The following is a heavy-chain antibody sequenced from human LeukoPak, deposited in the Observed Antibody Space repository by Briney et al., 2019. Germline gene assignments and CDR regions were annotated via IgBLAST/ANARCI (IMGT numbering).Heavy chain of an antibody. CDR3: ARGAYCGGDCYSFDY. D-gene: IGHD2-21*02. CDR1: GGSISSYY. Sequence: PSETLSLTCTVSGGSISSYYWNWIRQPPGKGLEWFGYSYYSGSTNYNPSLKSRVTISVATSKNQFSLKLSSVTAADTAVYYCARGAYCGGDCYSFDYWGQGTLVTVSS. V-gene: IGHV4-59*01. J-gene: IGHJ4*02. CDR2: SYYSGST.